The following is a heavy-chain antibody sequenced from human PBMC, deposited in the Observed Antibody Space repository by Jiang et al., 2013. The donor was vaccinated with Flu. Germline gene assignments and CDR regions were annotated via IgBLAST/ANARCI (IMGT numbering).Heavy chain of an antibody. J-gene: IGHJ4*02. Sequence: SVKVSCKASGYTFTSYGISWVRQAPGQGLEWMGWISAYNGNTNYAQKLQGRVTMTTDTSTSTAYMELRSLRSDDTAVYYCAVINYDILTGYSDYWGQGTLVTVSS. CDR2: ISAYNGNT. V-gene: IGHV1-18*01. D-gene: IGHD3-9*01. CDR3: AVINYDILTGYSDY. CDR1: GYTFTSYG.